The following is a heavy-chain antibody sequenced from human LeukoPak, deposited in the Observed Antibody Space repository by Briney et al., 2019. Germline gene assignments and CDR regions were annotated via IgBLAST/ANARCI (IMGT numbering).Heavy chain of an antibody. CDR1: GGSISSYY. CDR2: IHYTGST. V-gene: IGHV4-59*12. D-gene: IGHD3-22*01. J-gene: IGHJ3*02. Sequence: SETLSLTCTVSGGSISSYYWSWIRQPPGKGLEWIGYIHYTGSTNYNPSLKSRVTISVETSKNQFSLKLSSVTAADTAAYYCARERITMIVVVDREDAFDIWGQGTMVTVSS. CDR3: ARERITMIVVVDREDAFDI.